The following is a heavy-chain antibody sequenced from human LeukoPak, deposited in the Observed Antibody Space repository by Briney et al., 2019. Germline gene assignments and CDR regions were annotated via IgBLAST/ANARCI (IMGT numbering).Heavy chain of an antibody. Sequence: GESLKISCKASGYSFTTYWIGWVRQMPGKGLEWMGIIYPGDSDTRYSPSFQGQVTISADKSINTAYLRWSSLKASDTATYYCARLGKIVAASHWFDPWGQGTLVTVSS. D-gene: IGHD6-13*01. J-gene: IGHJ5*02. V-gene: IGHV5-51*01. CDR2: IYPGDSDT. CDR1: GYSFTTYW. CDR3: ARLGKIVAASHWFDP.